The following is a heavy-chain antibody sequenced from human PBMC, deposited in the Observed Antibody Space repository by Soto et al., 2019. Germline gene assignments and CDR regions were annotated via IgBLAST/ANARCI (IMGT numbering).Heavy chain of an antibody. D-gene: IGHD5-18*01. CDR1: GGTFSSYA. Sequence: GASVKVSCQASGGTFSSYAISWVRQAPGQGLEWMGGIIPIFGTANYAQKFQGRVTITADESTSTAYMELSSLRSEDTAVYYCARDPVTDYYYGMDVWGQGTTVTVSS. CDR3: ARDPVTDYYYGMDV. CDR2: IIPIFGTA. V-gene: IGHV1-69*13. J-gene: IGHJ6*02.